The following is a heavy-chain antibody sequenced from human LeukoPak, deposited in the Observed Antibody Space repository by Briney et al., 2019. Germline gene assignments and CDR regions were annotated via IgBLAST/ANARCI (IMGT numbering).Heavy chain of an antibody. V-gene: IGHV3-23*01. D-gene: IGHD6-13*01. CDR1: GFTLSSYA. J-gene: IGHJ4*02. CDR3: AKSQSSSYYSFDY. CDR2: ISGSDGST. Sequence: GGSLRLSWAASGFTLSSYAMSWVRQGPGKGLEWVSGISGSDGSTYYADSVRGRFTISRDSSKSTLYLQMNSLRAEDTAVYYCAKSQSSSYYSFDYWGQGTLVTVSS.